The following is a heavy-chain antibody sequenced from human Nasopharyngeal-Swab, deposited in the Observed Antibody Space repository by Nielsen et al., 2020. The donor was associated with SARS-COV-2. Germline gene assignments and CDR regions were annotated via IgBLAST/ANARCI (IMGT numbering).Heavy chain of an antibody. CDR2: ISAYNGNT. J-gene: IGHJ4*02. Sequence: ASVKVSCKASGYTFTSYGISWVRQAPGQGLEWMGWISAYNGNTNYAQKPQGRVTMTTDTSTSTAYMELRSLRSDDTAVYYCAREVYDSSGYYWDYWGQGTLVTVSS. CDR1: GYTFTSYG. CDR3: AREVYDSSGYYWDY. D-gene: IGHD3-22*01. V-gene: IGHV1-18*01.